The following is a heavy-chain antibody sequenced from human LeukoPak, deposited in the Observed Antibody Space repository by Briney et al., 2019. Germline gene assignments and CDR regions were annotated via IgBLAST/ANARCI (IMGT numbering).Heavy chain of an antibody. CDR1: GGSISSSSYY. CDR2: IYYSGST. D-gene: IGHD5-18*01. Sequence: SETLSLTCTVSGGSISSSSYYWGWIRQPPGKGLEWIGSIYYSGSTYYNPSLKSRVTISVDTSKNQFSLKLSSVTAADTAVYYRARLPGGGYSYGYRNYFDYWGQGTLVTVSS. V-gene: IGHV4-39*07. J-gene: IGHJ4*02. CDR3: ARLPGGGYSYGYRNYFDY.